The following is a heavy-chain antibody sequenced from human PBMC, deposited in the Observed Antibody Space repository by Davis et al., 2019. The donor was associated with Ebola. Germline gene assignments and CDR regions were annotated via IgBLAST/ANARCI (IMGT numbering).Heavy chain of an antibody. CDR3: ARDSHYDILTGYFRWYYYGMDV. J-gene: IGHJ6*02. CDR1: GFTFSDYY. V-gene: IGHV3-11*01. Sequence: PGGSLRLSCAASGFTFSDYYMSWIRQAPGKGLEWVSYISSSGSTIYYADSVKGRFTISRDNAKNSLYLQMNSLRAEDTAVYYCARDSHYDILTGYFRWYYYGMDVWGQGTTVTVSS. D-gene: IGHD3-9*01. CDR2: ISSSGSTI.